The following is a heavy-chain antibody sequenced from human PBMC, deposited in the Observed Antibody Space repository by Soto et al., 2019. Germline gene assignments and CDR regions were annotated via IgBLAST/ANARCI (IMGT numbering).Heavy chain of an antibody. Sequence: SVKVSCKASGFTFTSSAVQWVRQARGQRLEWIGWIVVGSGNTNYAQKFQERVTITRDMSTSTAYMELSSLRSEDTAVYYCSADRDGSGTYCMDVWGQGTTVTVSS. V-gene: IGHV1-58*01. J-gene: IGHJ6*02. CDR3: SADRDGSGTYCMDV. CDR2: IVVGSGNT. CDR1: GFTFTSSA. D-gene: IGHD3-10*01.